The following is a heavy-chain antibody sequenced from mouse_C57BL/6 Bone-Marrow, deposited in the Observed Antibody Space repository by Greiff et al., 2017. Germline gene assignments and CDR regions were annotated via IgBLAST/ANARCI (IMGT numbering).Heavy chain of an antibody. Sequence: QVQLQQSGAELARPGASVKLSCKASGYTFTSYGISWVKQRTGQGLEWIGEIYPRSGNTYYNEKFKGKATLTADESSSTAYMELRSLTSEDSAVYFCARRGCYAYYFDYWGQGTTLTVSS. CDR3: ARRGCYAYYFDY. CDR2: IYPRSGNT. CDR1: GYTFTSYG. V-gene: IGHV1-81*01. J-gene: IGHJ2*01. D-gene: IGHD6-5*01.